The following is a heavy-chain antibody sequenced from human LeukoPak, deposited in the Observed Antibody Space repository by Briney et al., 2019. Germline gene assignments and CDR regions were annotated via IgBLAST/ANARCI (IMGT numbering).Heavy chain of an antibody. V-gene: IGHV3-30*04. CDR1: GFTFSSYA. CDR2: ILDDGSNK. J-gene: IGHJ4*02. D-gene: IGHD1-14*01. CDR3: ARDRSNRYFDY. Sequence: PGRSLRLSCAASGFTFSSYAMHWVRQAPGKGLEWVAVILDDGSNKYHADSVKGRFSISRDNSKNTLYLQMNSLRAEDTAVYYCARDRSNRYFDYWGQGTLVTVSS.